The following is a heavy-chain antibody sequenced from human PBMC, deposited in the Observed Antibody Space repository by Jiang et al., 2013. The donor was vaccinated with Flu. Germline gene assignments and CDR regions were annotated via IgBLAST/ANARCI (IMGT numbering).Heavy chain of an antibody. Sequence: GAEGEEPWGLSENSVPGPLDTPSLNRLYIGCARPPDKGLSGWDGSTLAMETQDIYRSFRGRVTMTRDTAAMTAYLELRSLTSEDTAMYYCARPLPKSGSTSYDYWGQGTLVTVSS. CDR3: ARPLPKSGSTSYDY. CDR2: STLAMET. CDR1: DTPSLNRL. J-gene: IGHJ4*02. V-gene: IGHV1-3*04. D-gene: IGHD1-26*01.